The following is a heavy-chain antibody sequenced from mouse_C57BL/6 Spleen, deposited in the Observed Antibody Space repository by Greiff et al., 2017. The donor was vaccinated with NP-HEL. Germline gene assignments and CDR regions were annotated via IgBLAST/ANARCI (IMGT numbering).Heavy chain of an antibody. CDR3: TRDHGSSQAWFAY. CDR2: ISSGGDYI. D-gene: IGHD1-1*01. J-gene: IGHJ3*01. Sequence: DVKLQESGEGLVKPGGSLKLSCAASGFTFSSYAMSWVRQTPEKRLEWVAYISSGGDYIYYADTVKGRFTISRDNARNTLYLQMSSLKSEDTAMYYCTRDHGSSQAWFAYWGQGTLVTVSA. CDR1: GFTFSSYA. V-gene: IGHV5-9-1*02.